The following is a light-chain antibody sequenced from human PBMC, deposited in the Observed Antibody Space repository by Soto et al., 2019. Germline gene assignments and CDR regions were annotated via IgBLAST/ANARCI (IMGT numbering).Light chain of an antibody. Sequence: QSALTQPASVSWSPGQSITISCTGTSSTVGGFNVVSWYQQHPGKAPKVIIYEGIKRPSGVSNRFSGSNSGSTASLTISGLQAEDEADYYCCSYVGATTYVFGTGTKV. V-gene: IGLV2-23*01. CDR3: CSYVGATTYV. CDR1: SSTVGGFNV. CDR2: EGI. J-gene: IGLJ1*01.